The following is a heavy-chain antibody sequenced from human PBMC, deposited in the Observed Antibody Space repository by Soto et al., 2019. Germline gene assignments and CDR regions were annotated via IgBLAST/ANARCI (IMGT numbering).Heavy chain of an antibody. CDR2: IIPIFGTA. CDR1: GGTFSSYA. CDR3: ARDGYNWNYEAYYYGMDV. V-gene: IGHV1-69*13. Sequence: SVTVSCKASGGTFSSYAIIWVRQAPGQGLEWMGGIIPIFGTANYAQKFQGRVTITADESTSTAYMELSSLRSEDTAVYYCARDGYNWNYEAYYYGMDVWGQGTTVTVSS. D-gene: IGHD1-7*01. J-gene: IGHJ6*02.